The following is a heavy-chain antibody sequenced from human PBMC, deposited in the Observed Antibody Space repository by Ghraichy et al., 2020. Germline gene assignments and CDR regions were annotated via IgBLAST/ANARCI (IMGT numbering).Heavy chain of an antibody. J-gene: IGHJ5*02. CDR2: ISSSSSYI. CDR1: GFTFSSYS. V-gene: IGHV3-21*01. CDR3: ARDFGLLAYCTNGVCYNEANWFDP. D-gene: IGHD2-8*01. Sequence: GGSLRLSCAASGFTFSSYSMNWVRQAPGKGLEWVSSISSSSSYIYYADSVKGRFTISRDNAKNSLYLQMNSLRAEDTAVYYCARDFGLLAYCTNGVCYNEANWFDPWGQGTLVTVSS.